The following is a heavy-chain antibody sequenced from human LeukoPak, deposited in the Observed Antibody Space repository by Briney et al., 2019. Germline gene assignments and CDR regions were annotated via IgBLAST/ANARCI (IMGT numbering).Heavy chain of an antibody. CDR1: GGSISSYY. CDR2: IYYSGST. D-gene: IGHD3-22*01. CDR3: ARADSSGYYVGY. V-gene: IGHV4-59*01. Sequence: SETLSLTCTVSGGSISSYYWSWIRQPPGKGLEWIGHIYYSGSTNYNPSLKSRVTISVDTSKNQFSLKLSSVTAADTAVYYCARADSSGYYVGYWGQGTLVTVSS. J-gene: IGHJ4*02.